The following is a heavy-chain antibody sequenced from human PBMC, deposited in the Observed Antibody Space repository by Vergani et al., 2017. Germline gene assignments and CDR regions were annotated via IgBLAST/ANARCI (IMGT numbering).Heavy chain of an antibody. CDR1: GGSISSYY. V-gene: IGHV4-4*07. CDR2: IYTSGST. D-gene: IGHD2-15*01. Sequence: QVQLQESGPGLVKPSETLSLTCTVSGGSISSYYWSWIRQPAGKGLEWIGRIYTSGSTNYNPSLKSLVTMSVDTSKNQFSLKLSSVTAADTAVYYCTRQWAVVAANNWFDPWGQGTLVTVSS. J-gene: IGHJ5*02. CDR3: TRQWAVVAANNWFDP.